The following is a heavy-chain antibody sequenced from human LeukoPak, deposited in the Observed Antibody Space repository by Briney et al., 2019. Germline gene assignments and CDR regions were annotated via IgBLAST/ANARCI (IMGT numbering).Heavy chain of an antibody. CDR3: TRVGLGVILGDAFDP. V-gene: IGHV3-30*04. CDR1: TIGFRGYA. D-gene: IGHD2-21*01. J-gene: IGHJ3*01. CDR2: ISHDGTVR. Sequence: GGSLRLSCVASTIGFRGYAMHWVRRAPGKGLERVGSISHDGTVRYANSARGRFIISRDDSKSTLFLQMNSLRVEDTAMYYCTRVGLGVILGDAFDPWGQGTMATVSS.